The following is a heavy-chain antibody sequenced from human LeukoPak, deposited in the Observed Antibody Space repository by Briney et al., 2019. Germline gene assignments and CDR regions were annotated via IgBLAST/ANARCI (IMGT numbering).Heavy chain of an antibody. CDR2: IYTSGST. CDR1: GGSISSGSYY. Sequence: SQTLSLTCTVSGGSISSGSYYWSWIRQPAGKGLEWIGRIYTSGSTNYNPSLKSRVTISVDTSKNQFSLKLSSATAADTAVYYCASSSGSYPLPYFDYWGQGTLVTVSS. CDR3: ASSSGSYPLPYFDY. J-gene: IGHJ4*02. D-gene: IGHD1-26*01. V-gene: IGHV4-61*02.